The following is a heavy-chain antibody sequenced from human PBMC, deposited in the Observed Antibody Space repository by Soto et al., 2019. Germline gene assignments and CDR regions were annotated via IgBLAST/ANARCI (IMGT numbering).Heavy chain of an antibody. CDR3: ARITVDTAMVGFDY. D-gene: IGHD5-18*01. V-gene: IGHV3-53*01. Sequence: GGSLRLSCAASGFTVSSNYMSWVRQAPGKGLEWVSFIFSGGSTYYADSVKGRFTISRDISKNTLYLQMNSLRAEDTAVYYCARITVDTAMVGFDYWGQGTLVTVSS. CDR1: GFTVSSNY. CDR2: IFSGGST. J-gene: IGHJ4*02.